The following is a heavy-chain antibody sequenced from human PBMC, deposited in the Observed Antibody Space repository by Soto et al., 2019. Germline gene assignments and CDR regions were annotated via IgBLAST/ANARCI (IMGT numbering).Heavy chain of an antibody. D-gene: IGHD6-19*01. Sequence: SEPLSLTCTVSNGSISTYYWTWVRQPPGKGLEXXGXVYXXXXXNXXPSLKSRVGMSIDTSKNQFSLELKSVTAADTATYYCVRDYLLAGFDTWGQGILVTVSS. CDR2: VYXXXXX. CDR1: NGSISTYY. V-gene: IGHV4-59*01. J-gene: IGHJ5*02. CDR3: VRDYLLAGFDT.